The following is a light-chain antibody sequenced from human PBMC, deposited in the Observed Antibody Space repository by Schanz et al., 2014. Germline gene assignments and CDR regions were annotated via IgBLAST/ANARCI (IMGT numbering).Light chain of an antibody. J-gene: IGKJ1*01. Sequence: EIVLTQSPATLSLSPGERATLSCRASQSIRSFLAWYQQKPGQAPRLLIYDASNRATGIPARFSGSGSGTDFTLTVSSLEPEDFAVYYCQQYGSAATFGQGTKVEIK. V-gene: IGKV3-11*01. CDR2: DAS. CDR1: QSIRSF. CDR3: QQYGSAAT.